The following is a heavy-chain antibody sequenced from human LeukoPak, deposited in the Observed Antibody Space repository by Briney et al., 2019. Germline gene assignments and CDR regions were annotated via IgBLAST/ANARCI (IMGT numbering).Heavy chain of an antibody. CDR3: AKDLRGYSYGFPDY. CDR2: ISYDGSNK. D-gene: IGHD5-18*01. J-gene: IGHJ4*02. CDR1: GFTFSSYG. Sequence: PGGSLRLPCAASGFTFSSYGMHWVRQAPGKGLEWVAVISYDGSNKYYADSVKGRFTISRDNSKNTLYLQMNSLRAEDTAVYYCAKDLRGYSYGFPDYWGQGTLVTVSS. V-gene: IGHV3-30*18.